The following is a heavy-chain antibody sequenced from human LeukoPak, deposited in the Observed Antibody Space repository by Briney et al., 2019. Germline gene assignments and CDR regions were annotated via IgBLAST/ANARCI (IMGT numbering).Heavy chain of an antibody. CDR3: IRDFRSADL. CDR1: GFTFSNYW. J-gene: IGHJ5*02. V-gene: IGHV3-74*01. CDR2: IYVDGRTT. Sequence: GGSLRLSCVASGFTFSNYWMHWVRQPPGKGLVWVSRIYVDGRTTNYADSVKGRFTISRDNAKNTVYLEMNSLSVEDTATYYCIRDFRSADLWGQGTPVTVTS.